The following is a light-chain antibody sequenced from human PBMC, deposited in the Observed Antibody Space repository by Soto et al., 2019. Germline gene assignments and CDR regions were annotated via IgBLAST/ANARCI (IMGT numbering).Light chain of an antibody. CDR1: QSIGSY. CDR2: VAA. Sequence: DIQLPQSPSSLSASVGDRVTITCRASQSIGSYLSWYQQKPGKAPKLLMNVAATLQSGVPSRFSGSGSGTEFTLTISSLQSEDFAVYYCQKYNNSPRTFGQGTKV. CDR3: QKYNNSPRT. V-gene: IGKV1-39*02. J-gene: IGKJ1*01.